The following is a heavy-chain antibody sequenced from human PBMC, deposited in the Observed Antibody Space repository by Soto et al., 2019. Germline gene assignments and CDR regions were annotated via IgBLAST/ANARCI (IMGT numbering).Heavy chain of an antibody. D-gene: IGHD1-26*01. J-gene: IGHJ4*02. CDR1: GFTFSTYA. CDR3: AKLRGGLGVGAKSGMAFDS. CDR2: ITGTSVRT. Sequence: EVQLLESGGGLVQPGGSLRLSCAASGFTFSTYAMSWVRQAPGKGLEWVSGITGTSVRTSYADSVQGRFTISRDNSNNSRFLQMHSLRAEDSALYYCAKLRGGLGVGAKSGMAFDSLGQGTLVTVSS. V-gene: IGHV3-23*01.